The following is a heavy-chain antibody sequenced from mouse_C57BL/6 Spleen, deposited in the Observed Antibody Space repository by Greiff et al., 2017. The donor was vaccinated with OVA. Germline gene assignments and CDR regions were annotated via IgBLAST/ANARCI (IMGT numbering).Heavy chain of an antibody. CDR1: GYTFTGYW. J-gene: IGHJ4*01. CDR2: LLSGSGST. Sequence: QVQLQQSGAELMKPGASVKLSCKATGYTFTGYWIEWVKQRPGHGLEWIGELLSGSGSTYYNDKFKGKATFTADTSSNTAYMQVSILTTEDSAIYSCAITVVRGYYAMDYWGQGTSVTVSS. V-gene: IGHV1-9*01. D-gene: IGHD1-1*01. CDR3: AITVVRGYYAMDY.